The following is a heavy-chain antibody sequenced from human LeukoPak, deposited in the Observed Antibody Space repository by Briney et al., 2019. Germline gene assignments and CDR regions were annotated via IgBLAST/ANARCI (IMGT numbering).Heavy chain of an antibody. CDR2: ISGSGGST. Sequence: GGSLRLSCAASAFTFSSYAMSWVRQAPGKGLEWVSAISGSGGSTYYADSVKGRFTISRDNSKNTLYLQMNSLRAEDTAVYYCAKSPVLRFLEWSTAPDAFDIWGQGTMVTVSS. D-gene: IGHD3-3*01. V-gene: IGHV3-23*01. CDR1: AFTFSSYA. J-gene: IGHJ3*02. CDR3: AKSPVLRFLEWSTAPDAFDI.